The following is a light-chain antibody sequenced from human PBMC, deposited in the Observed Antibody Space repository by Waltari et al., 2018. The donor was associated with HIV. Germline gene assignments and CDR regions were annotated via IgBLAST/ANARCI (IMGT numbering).Light chain of an antibody. Sequence: QAVVTQEPSLTVSPGDTVTLTCGSSTGAVTSGHYPYWFQQKPGQAPTTVIYDTKNKPSGTPARFSGSLVGEKAALTLSGAQPEDEADYYCLLSYSGGPWVFGGGTKLTVL. V-gene: IGLV7-46*01. J-gene: IGLJ3*02. CDR1: TGAVTSGHY. CDR2: DTK. CDR3: LLSYSGGPWV.